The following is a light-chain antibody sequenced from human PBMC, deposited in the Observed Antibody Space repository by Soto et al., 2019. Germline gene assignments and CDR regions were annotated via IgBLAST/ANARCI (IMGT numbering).Light chain of an antibody. J-gene: IGKJ1*01. CDR1: QSVSSN. V-gene: IGKV3-15*01. CDR3: KQYNNWPPS. CDR2: GAS. Sequence: EIVMPQSPATLSVSPGERATLSCRASQSVSSNLAWYQQKPGQAPRLLIYGASTRATGIPARFSGSGSGTEFTLTISSLQSEEFAVYYCKQYNNWPPSVGQGNKVDIK.